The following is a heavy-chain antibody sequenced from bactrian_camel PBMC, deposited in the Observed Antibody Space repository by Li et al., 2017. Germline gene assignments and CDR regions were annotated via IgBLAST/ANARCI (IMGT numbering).Heavy chain of an antibody. CDR2: IDSDGST. V-gene: IGHV3S6*01. D-gene: IGHD4*01. CDR1: GYTSSDFC. J-gene: IGHJ4*01. Sequence: HVQLVESGGGLVQPGGSLTLSCAVSGYTSSDFCMDWFRQAPGKEREGVARIDSDGSTAYGDSVKGRFTISKDNAKNTLFLQMYNLNTEDTAVYYCAAAGRLSIAYHYWGQGTQVTVS. CDR3: AAAGRLSIAYHY.